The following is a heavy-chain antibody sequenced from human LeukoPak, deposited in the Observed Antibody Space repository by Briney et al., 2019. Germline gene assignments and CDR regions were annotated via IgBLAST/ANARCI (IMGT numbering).Heavy chain of an antibody. CDR2: ISGSGGST. V-gene: IGHV3-23*01. CDR3: AKDQARDPAEYFQH. Sequence: GGSLRLSCAASGFTFSSYAMSWVRQALGKGLEWVSAISGSGGSTYYADSVKGRFTISRDNSKNTLYLQMNSLRAEDTAVYYCAKDQARDPAEYFQHWGQGTLVTVSS. CDR1: GFTFSSYA. J-gene: IGHJ1*01.